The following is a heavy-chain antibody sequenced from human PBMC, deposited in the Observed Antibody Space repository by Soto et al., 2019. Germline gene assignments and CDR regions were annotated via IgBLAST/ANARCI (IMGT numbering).Heavy chain of an antibody. V-gene: IGHV3-23*01. CDR3: AVISTVTIPLFDY. CDR2: ISGSGGST. Sequence: EVQLLESGGGLVQPGGSLRLSCAASGFTFSSYAMSWVRQAPGKGLEWVSAISGSGGSTYYADSVKGRFTISRDNSKNTLYLQMNSLRAEGTAVYYCAVISTVTIPLFDYWGQGTLVTVSS. CDR1: GFTFSSYA. D-gene: IGHD4-4*01. J-gene: IGHJ4*02.